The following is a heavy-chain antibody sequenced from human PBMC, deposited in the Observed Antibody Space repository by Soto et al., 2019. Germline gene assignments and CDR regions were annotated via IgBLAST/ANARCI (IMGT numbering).Heavy chain of an antibody. D-gene: IGHD6-19*01. CDR3: ARDRIELLGNWFDP. Sequence: SQTLSLTCAISGDSVSSDSAAWNWIRQSPSRGLEWLGRTYYRSKWYNDYAVSVKSRITINPDTSKNQFSLQQNSVTPEDTAVYYCARDRIELLGNWFDPWGQGTLVTVSS. V-gene: IGHV6-1*01. CDR1: GDSVSSDSAA. CDR2: TYYRSKWYN. J-gene: IGHJ5*02.